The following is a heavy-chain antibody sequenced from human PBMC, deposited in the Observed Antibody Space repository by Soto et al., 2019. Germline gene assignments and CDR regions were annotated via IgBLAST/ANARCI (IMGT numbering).Heavy chain of an antibody. D-gene: IGHD1-26*01. J-gene: IGHJ6*02. CDR2: INHSGST. CDR3: ARPHRLYSGSYYYYYGMDV. Sequence: QVQLQQWGAGLLKPSETLSLTCAVYGGSFSGYYWSWIRQPPGKGLEWIGEINHSGSTNYNPSLKSRVTISVDTSKNQFSLKLSSVTAADTAVYYCARPHRLYSGSYYYYYGMDVWGQGTTVTVSS. V-gene: IGHV4-34*01. CDR1: GGSFSGYY.